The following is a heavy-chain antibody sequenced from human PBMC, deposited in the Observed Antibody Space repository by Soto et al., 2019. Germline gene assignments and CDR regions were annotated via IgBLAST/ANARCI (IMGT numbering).Heavy chain of an antibody. D-gene: IGHD1-26*01. CDR3: ARVYSGSFWS. V-gene: IGHV3-53*01. CDR1: GFTVSSNY. Sequence: TGGSLRLSCAASGFTVSSNYMSWVRQAPGKGLEWVSVIYSGGSTYYADSVKGRFTISRDNSKNTLYLQMNSLRAEDTAVYYCARVYSGSFWSWGQGTLVTVSS. CDR2: IYSGGST. J-gene: IGHJ5*02.